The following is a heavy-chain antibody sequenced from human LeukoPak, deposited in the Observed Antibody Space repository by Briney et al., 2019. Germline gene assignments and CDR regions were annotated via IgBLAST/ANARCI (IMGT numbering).Heavy chain of an antibody. Sequence: GGSLRLSCAASGFTFSSYWMSWVRQAPGKGLEWVANIKQDGSEKYYVDSVKGRFTISRDNAKNSLYLQMNSLRAEDTAVYYCAKSTVVVTSAFDPWGQGTLVTVSS. CDR2: IKQDGSEK. D-gene: IGHD2-21*02. CDR3: AKSTVVVTSAFDP. CDR1: GFTFSSYW. J-gene: IGHJ5*02. V-gene: IGHV3-7*01.